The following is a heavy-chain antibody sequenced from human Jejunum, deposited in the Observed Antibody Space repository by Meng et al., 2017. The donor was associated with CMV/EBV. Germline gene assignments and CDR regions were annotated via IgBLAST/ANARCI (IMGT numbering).Heavy chain of an antibody. D-gene: IGHD5-12*01. V-gene: IGHV3-7*01. J-gene: IGHJ3*01. CDR2: INDDGSKT. CDR1: GFSFHTNR. Sequence: AASGFSFHTNRMDWLRQAPGKGLEWVANINDDGSKTYYVDSVKGRFTISRDNANNSLYLQMDDLRAEDTAVYYCARMGYGFEFFDVWGQGTMVTVSS. CDR3: ARMGYGFEFFDV.